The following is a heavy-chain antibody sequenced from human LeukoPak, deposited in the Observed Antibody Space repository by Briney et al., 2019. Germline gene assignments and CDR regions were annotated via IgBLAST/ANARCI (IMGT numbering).Heavy chain of an antibody. D-gene: IGHD2-2*01. V-gene: IGHV3-23*01. Sequence: GRSLRLSCAASGFTFSSCAMNWVRLAPGKGLEWVSVISGSGSSTYYAASVKGRFTISRDNSKNILYPQMKSLRVEDTAIYYCAKAGSTAWTAVDFWGQGTLVTVSS. CDR2: ISGSGSST. CDR1: GFTFSSCA. J-gene: IGHJ4*02. CDR3: AKAGSTAWTAVDF.